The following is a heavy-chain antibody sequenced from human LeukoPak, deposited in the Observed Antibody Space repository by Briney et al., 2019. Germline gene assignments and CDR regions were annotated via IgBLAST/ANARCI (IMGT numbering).Heavy chain of an antibody. Sequence: GGSLRLSCEGSGITLSNHGMHWVRQAPGKGLEWVAVISYDGTNKYYADSVKGRFTISRDNSENTLYLQMNSLRAEDTAFYYCARGPYDSSGYYQDWGQGTLVTVSS. V-gene: IGHV3-30*03. CDR1: GITLSNHG. J-gene: IGHJ4*02. CDR2: ISYDGTNK. CDR3: ARGPYDSSGYYQD. D-gene: IGHD3-22*01.